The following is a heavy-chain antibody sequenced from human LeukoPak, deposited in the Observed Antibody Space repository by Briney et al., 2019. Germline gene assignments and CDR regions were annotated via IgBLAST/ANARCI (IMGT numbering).Heavy chain of an antibody. CDR1: GFTFSDYY. CDR3: ARAPHYSNYGPYYYGMDV. J-gene: IGHJ6*02. CDR2: ISSSSYT. Sequence: GGSLRLSCAASGFTFSDYYMSWIRQAPGKGLEWVSYISSSSYTNYADSVKGRFTISRDNAKNSLYLQMNSPRAEDTAVYYCARAPHYSNYGPYYYGMDVWGQGTTVTVSS. D-gene: IGHD4-11*01. V-gene: IGHV3-11*06.